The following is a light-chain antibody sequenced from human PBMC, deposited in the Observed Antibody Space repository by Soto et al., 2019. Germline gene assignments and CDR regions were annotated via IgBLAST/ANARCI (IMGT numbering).Light chain of an antibody. CDR3: QQYNNWPLT. Sequence: EIVMTQSPATLTVSPGERATLSCRASHRVSSYLAWYQQKPGQAPRLLIYGTSTRATGIPARFSGSGSGTEFTLPISSLQSEDFAVYYCQQYNNWPLTFGEGTKVEIK. J-gene: IGKJ4*01. CDR1: HRVSSY. V-gene: IGKV3-15*01. CDR2: GTS.